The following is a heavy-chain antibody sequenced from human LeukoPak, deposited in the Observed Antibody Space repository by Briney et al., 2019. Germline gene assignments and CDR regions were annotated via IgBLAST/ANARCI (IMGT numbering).Heavy chain of an antibody. CDR2: TYYRSKWYN. CDR3: ARGGAGGRAFDI. D-gene: IGHD2-15*01. CDR1: GDSVSINSAA. Sequence: SPTLSLTFAISGDSVSINSAAWNWIRQSPSRGLEWLGRTYYRSKWYNDYAVSVKSRLTINPDTSKNQFSLQLNSVTPEDTAVYYCARGGAGGRAFDIWGQGTMVTVSS. J-gene: IGHJ3*02. V-gene: IGHV6-1*01.